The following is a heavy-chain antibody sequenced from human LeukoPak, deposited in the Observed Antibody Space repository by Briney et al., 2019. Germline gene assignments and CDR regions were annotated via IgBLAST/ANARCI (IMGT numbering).Heavy chain of an antibody. CDR2: INPDGSEK. CDR1: GFTFTSYW. Sequence: GGSLRLSCAASGFTFTSYWMSWVRQAPGKGLEWVANINPDGSEKYYVDSMKGRFTISRDNAKNSLCLQMNSLRDEDTAVYYCARDRSIWFGELLPYYYYGMDVWGQGTTVTVSS. V-gene: IGHV3-7*01. CDR3: ARDRSIWFGELLPYYYYGMDV. J-gene: IGHJ6*02. D-gene: IGHD3-10*01.